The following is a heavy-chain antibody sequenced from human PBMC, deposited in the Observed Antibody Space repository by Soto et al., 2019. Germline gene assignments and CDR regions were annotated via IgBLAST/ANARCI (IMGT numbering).Heavy chain of an antibody. J-gene: IGHJ4*02. Sequence: QVPLQESGPGLVKPSQTLSLTCTVSGGSISSGGYYWSWILQHPGKGLACIGYIYYRGTTYYTPSAKSLVTNAVDTANTQFSLQVSSVTAADTAVYYCARLYIAVAGTPLIDYWGQGTPVTVSS. CDR3: ARLYIAVAGTPLIDY. V-gene: IGHV4-31*01. CDR2: IYYRGTT. CDR1: GGSISSGGYY. D-gene: IGHD6-19*01.